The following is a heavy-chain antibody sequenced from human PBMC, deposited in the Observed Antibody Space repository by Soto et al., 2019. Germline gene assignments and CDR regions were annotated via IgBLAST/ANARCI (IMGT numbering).Heavy chain of an antibody. CDR2: ISGSGGST. Sequence: GGSLRLSCAASGFTFSSYAMSWVRQAPGKGLEWVSAISGSGGSTYYADSVKGRFTISRDNSKNTLYLQMKSLRAEDTAVYYCANGRERKEYCSGGSCRWGGYYYYGMDVWGQGTTVTVSS. D-gene: IGHD2-15*01. V-gene: IGHV3-23*01. CDR1: GFTFSSYA. J-gene: IGHJ6*02. CDR3: ANGRERKEYCSGGSCRWGGYYYYGMDV.